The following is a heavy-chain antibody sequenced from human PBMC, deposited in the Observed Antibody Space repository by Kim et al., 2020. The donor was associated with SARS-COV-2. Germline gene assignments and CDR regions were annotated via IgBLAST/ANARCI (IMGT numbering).Heavy chain of an antibody. V-gene: IGHV4-39*01. CDR2: IYYSGST. Sequence: SETLSLTCTVSGGSISSSSYYWGWIRQPPGKGLEWIGSIYYSGSTYYNPSLKSRVTISVDTSKNQFSLKLSSVTAADTAVYYCARRLHLGELYRENWGQGTLVTVSS. CDR1: GGSISSSSYY. D-gene: IGHD3-16*01. J-gene: IGHJ4*02. CDR3: ARRLHLGELYREN.